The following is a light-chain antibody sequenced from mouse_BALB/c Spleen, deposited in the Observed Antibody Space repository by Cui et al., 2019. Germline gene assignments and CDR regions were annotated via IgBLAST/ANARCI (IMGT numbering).Light chain of an antibody. CDR1: SGAVTTSNY. CDR3: PLWYSNHWV. Sequence: QAILTQVSPLTTSPGETVTLTCRSSSGAVTTSNYANWVQEKPDHLFTGLIGDTNNRAPGVPARFSGSLIGDKAALTITGAQTEDEAIYVCPLWYSNHWVFGGGTKLTVL. CDR2: DTN. V-gene: IGLV1*01. J-gene: IGLJ1*01.